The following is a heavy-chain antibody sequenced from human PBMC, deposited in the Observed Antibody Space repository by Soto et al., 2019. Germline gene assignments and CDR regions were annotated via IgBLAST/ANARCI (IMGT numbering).Heavy chain of an antibody. CDR2: IYYSGST. J-gene: IGHJ4*02. CDR1: GGSISSYY. CDR3: ARHYYDSSGYYPLDY. V-gene: IGHV4-59*01. D-gene: IGHD3-22*01. Sequence: TLSLTCTVSGGSISSYYWSWIRQPPGKGLEWIGYIYYSGSTNYNPSLKSRVTISVDTSKNQFSLKLSSVTAADTAVYYCARHYYDSSGYYPLDYWGQGTLVTVSS.